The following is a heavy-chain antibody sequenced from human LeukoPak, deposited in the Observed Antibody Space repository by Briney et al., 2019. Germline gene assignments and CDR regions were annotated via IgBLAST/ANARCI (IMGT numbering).Heavy chain of an antibody. J-gene: IGHJ3*02. V-gene: IGHV1-69*05. CDR2: IIPIFGTA. CDR3: ARAPPYYYDRAGRDAFDI. CDR1: GGTFSSYA. D-gene: IGHD3-22*01. Sequence: HAASVKVSCKASGGTFSSYAISWVRQAPGQGLEWMGGIIPIFGTANYAQKFQGRVTITTDESTSTAYMELSSLRSEDTAVYYCARAPPYYYDRAGRDAFDIWGQGTMVTVSS.